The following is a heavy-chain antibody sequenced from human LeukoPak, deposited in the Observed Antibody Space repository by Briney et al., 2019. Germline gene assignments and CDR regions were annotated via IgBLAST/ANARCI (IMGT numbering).Heavy chain of an antibody. Sequence: GESLKVSCKGSGYSFTSYWIAWVRQAPGQGLEWMGIINPSGGSTSYAQKFQGRVTMTRDTSTSTVYMELSSLRSEDTAVYYCARGAPTAAGLGRGYWGQGTLVTVSS. CDR1: GYSFTSYW. D-gene: IGHD6-13*01. V-gene: IGHV1-46*01. CDR3: ARGAPTAAGLGRGY. CDR2: INPSGGST. J-gene: IGHJ4*02.